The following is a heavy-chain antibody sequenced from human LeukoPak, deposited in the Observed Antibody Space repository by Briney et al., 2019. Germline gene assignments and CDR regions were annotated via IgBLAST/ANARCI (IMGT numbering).Heavy chain of an antibody. D-gene: IGHD3-3*01. CDR2: IIPIFGTA. Sequence: SVKVSCKASGGTFSSYAISWVRQAPGQGLEWMGGIIPIFGTANYAQKFQGRVTITADESTSTAYMELSRLRSEDTAVYYCAEGSWSGFGPNAFDIWGQGTMVTVSS. V-gene: IGHV1-69*13. CDR3: AEGSWSGFGPNAFDI. J-gene: IGHJ3*02. CDR1: GGTFSSYA.